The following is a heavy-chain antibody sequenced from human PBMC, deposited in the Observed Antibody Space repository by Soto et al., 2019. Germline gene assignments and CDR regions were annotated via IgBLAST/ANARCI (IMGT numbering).Heavy chain of an antibody. V-gene: IGHV3-72*01. J-gene: IGHJ4*01. CDR3: TRDDPLAPGTLDY. D-gene: IGHD6-13*01. CDR1: GFTFSDHS. CDR2: IRNKSNRYTT. Sequence: EAQLVESGGGLVQPGGSLRLSCAASGFTFSDHSMDWVRQSPGKGLEWVGRIRNKSNRYTTEYAAAVKGRFTISRDDSRNSLYLQMNRLKTEYTAVDYWTRDDPLAPGTLDYWGQGTLVTVTS.